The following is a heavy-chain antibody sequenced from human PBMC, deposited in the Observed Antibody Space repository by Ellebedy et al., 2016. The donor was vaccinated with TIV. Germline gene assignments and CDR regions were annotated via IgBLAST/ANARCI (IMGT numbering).Heavy chain of an antibody. D-gene: IGHD3-10*01. CDR3: ARNKRESGFGV. J-gene: IGHJ4*02. CDR1: GFTFTDYA. CDR2: ISTSSSHI. Sequence: ESLKISCAASGFTFTDYAMNWVRQAPGKGLEWVSSISTSSSHIFQADSVNGRFTISRDDAPNTLYLQMNSLTAEDTAFYYCARNKRESGFGVWGQGTLVTVSS. V-gene: IGHV3-21*01.